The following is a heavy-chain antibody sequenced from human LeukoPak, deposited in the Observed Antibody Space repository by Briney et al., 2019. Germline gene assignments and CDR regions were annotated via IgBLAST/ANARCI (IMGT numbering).Heavy chain of an antibody. CDR1: GGSFTAFY. D-gene: IGHD1-26*01. Sequence: SETLSLTCNVSGGSFTAFYWTWIRQPPGKGLEWIGEVSHSGITSYNPSLKSRVTLSVDTSKNQFSLKLSSVTAADTAVYYCARDKGATSAFDIWGQGTMVTVSS. J-gene: IGHJ3*02. CDR3: ARDKGATSAFDI. V-gene: IGHV4-34*01. CDR2: VSHSGIT.